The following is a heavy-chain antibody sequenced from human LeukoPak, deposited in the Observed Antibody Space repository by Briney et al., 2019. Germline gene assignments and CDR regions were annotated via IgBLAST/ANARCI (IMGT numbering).Heavy chain of an antibody. CDR2: ISGGGGST. Sequence: GGSLRLSCAASGFTFSSYAMSWVRQAPGKGLEWVSAISGGGGSTYYADSVKGRFTISRDNSKNTLYLQMNSLRAEDTAIYYCAKDIRGIRDWLDRSENTDYWGQGALVTVSS. V-gene: IGHV3-23*01. J-gene: IGHJ4*02. D-gene: IGHD6-13*01. CDR1: GFTFSSYA. CDR3: AKDIRGIRDWLDRSENTDY.